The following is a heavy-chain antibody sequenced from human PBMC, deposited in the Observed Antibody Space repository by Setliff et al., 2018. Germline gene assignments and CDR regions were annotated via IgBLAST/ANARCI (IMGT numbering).Heavy chain of an antibody. CDR3: ARESTAKNFWGEYSDY. V-gene: IGHV1-8*02. CDR1: GYTFTSYD. CDR2: MNPNSGNT. J-gene: IGHJ4*02. Sequence: GASVKVSCKASGYTFTSYDINWVRQATGQGLEWMGWMNPNSGNTGYAQKFQGRVTMTRNTSISTAYMDLSSLRFEDTAVYYCARESTAKNFWGEYSDYWGQGTLVTVSS. D-gene: IGHD3-3*01.